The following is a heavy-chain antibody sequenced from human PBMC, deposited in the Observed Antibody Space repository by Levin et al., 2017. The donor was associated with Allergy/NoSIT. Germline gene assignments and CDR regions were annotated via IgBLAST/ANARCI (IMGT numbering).Heavy chain of an antibody. CDR1: GGSISSGAYS. J-gene: IGHJ4*02. CDR3: ARGAPWKLGYYFDY. CDR2: IYHSGNT. Sequence: PSETLSLTCAVSGGSISSGAYSWSWIRQPPGKGLEWIGYIYHSGNTFYNPSLRSRVSLSVDTSKNQFSLRLNSVAAADTAVYFCARGAPWKLGYYFDYWGQGSLVTVSS. V-gene: IGHV4-30-2*01. D-gene: IGHD2-15*01.